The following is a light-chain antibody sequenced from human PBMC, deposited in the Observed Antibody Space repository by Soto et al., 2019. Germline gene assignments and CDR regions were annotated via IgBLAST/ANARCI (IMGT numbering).Light chain of an antibody. CDR3: KQYYTFPLYT. Sequence: VIWMTQSPSFLSAIRGDRVTISCRMSQDIGHYLAWYRQKPGKAPELLIYDTSRLQTGAPSRFSGSESGTYFTLTIRSLQSEDFATYYCKQYYTFPLYTFGQGTKLEI. J-gene: IGKJ2*01. CDR1: QDIGHY. V-gene: IGKV1D-8*01. CDR2: DTS.